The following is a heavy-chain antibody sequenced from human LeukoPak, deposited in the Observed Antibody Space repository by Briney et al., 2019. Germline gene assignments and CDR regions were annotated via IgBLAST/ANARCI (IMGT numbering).Heavy chain of an antibody. J-gene: IGHJ4*02. D-gene: IGHD3-10*01. CDR2: IYYSGST. CDR1: GGSISSYY. Sequence: SETLSLTCTVSGGSISSYYWSWIRQPPGKGLEWIGYIYYSGSTNYNPSLKSRVTISVDTSKNQFSLKLSSVTAADTAVYYCASIDGRRGSFDYWGQGTLVTVSS. CDR3: ASIDGRRGSFDY. V-gene: IGHV4-59*01.